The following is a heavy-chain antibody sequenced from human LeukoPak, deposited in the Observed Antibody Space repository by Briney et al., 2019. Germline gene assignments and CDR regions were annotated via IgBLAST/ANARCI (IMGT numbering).Heavy chain of an antibody. CDR1: GFTFSSYA. CDR3: ARGGYSYGSIDY. Sequence: PGGSLRLSCAASGFTFSSYAMHWVRQAPEKGLEYVSAISSNGGSTYYANSVKGRFTISRDNSKNTLYLQVGSLRAEDMAVYYCARGGYSYGSIDYWGQGTLVTVSS. J-gene: IGHJ4*02. CDR2: ISSNGGST. D-gene: IGHD5-18*01. V-gene: IGHV3-64*01.